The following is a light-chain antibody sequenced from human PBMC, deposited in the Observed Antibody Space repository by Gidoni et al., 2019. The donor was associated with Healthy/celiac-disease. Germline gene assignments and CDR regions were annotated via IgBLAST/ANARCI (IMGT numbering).Light chain of an antibody. CDR1: QGISSY. CDR2: AAS. J-gene: IGKJ1*01. Sequence: IQWTQAAPFLSASVGHRVTITCRASQGISSYLAWYQQKPGKAPKLLIYAASTLQSGVPSRFSGSGSGTEFTLTISSLQPEDFATYYCQQLNSYPPLTFGEGTKVEIK. CDR3: QQLNSYPPLT. V-gene: IGKV1-9*01.